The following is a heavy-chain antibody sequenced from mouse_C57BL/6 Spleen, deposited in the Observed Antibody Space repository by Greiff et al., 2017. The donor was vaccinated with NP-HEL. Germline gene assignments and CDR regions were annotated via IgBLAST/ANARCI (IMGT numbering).Heavy chain of an antibody. D-gene: IGHD1-1*01. Sequence: EVQLQQSGPELVKPGASVKISCKASGYTFTDYYMNWVKQSHGKSLEWIGDINPNNGGTSYNQKFKGKATLTVDKSSSTAYMELRSLTSEDSAVYYCARGDTTGDWGQGTLVTVSA. CDR1: GYTFTDYY. CDR2: INPNNGGT. V-gene: IGHV1-26*01. CDR3: ARGDTTGD. J-gene: IGHJ3*01.